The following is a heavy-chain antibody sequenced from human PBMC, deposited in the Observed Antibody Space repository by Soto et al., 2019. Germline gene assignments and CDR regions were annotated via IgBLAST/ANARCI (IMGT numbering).Heavy chain of an antibody. CDR1: GYTFTSYG. V-gene: IGHV1-18*04. CDR2: ISAYNGNT. Sequence: ASVKVSCKASGYTFTSYGISWVRQAPGQGLEWMGWISAYNGNTNYAQKLQGRVTMTTDTSTSTAYMELRSLRSDDTAVYYCARDTPYDSSGYYLDYWGQGTLVTVYS. J-gene: IGHJ4*02. CDR3: ARDTPYDSSGYYLDY. D-gene: IGHD3-22*01.